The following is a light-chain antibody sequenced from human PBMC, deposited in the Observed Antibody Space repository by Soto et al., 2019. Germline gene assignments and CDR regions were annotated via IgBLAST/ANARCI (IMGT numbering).Light chain of an antibody. CDR1: QSVGTY. J-gene: IGKJ2*01. CDR3: QQRSNWPPYT. Sequence: EIVLTQSPATLSLSPGERATLSCRASQSVGTYLAWYQQKSGQAPRLLIYDTSNRATDIPPRFSGSGSGTDFTLTISSLEPEDFALYYCQQRSNWPPYTFGQGTNLEIK. V-gene: IGKV3-11*01. CDR2: DTS.